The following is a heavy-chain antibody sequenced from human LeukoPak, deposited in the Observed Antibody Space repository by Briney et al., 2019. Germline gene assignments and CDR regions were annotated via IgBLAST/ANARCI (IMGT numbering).Heavy chain of an antibody. D-gene: IGHD3-22*01. CDR3: ARFPVEYYDSSGPFDY. CDR2: IYPGDSDT. J-gene: IGHJ4*02. Sequence: RGESLKISCKGSGYSFTSYWIGWVRQMPGKGLEWMGIIYPGDSDTRYSPSFQGQVTISADKSISTAYLQWSSLKASDTAMYYCARFPVEYYDSSGPFDYWGQGTLVTVSS. CDR1: GYSFTSYW. V-gene: IGHV5-51*01.